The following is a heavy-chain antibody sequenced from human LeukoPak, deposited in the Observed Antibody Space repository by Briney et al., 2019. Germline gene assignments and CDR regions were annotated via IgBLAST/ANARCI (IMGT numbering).Heavy chain of an antibody. CDR1: EGTFSSYA. V-gene: IGHV1-69*13. CDR3: ARDHASRWYPMAHNWFDP. J-gene: IGHJ5*02. D-gene: IGHD6-19*01. Sequence: ASVKVSCTASEGTFSSYAISWVRQAPGQGLEWMGGIIPIFGTANYAQKFQGRLTITADESTSTAYMELSSLRSEDTAVYYCARDHASRWYPMAHNWFDPWGQGTLVTVSS. CDR2: IIPIFGTA.